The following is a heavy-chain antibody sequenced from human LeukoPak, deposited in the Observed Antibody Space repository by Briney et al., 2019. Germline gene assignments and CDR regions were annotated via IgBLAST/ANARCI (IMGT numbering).Heavy chain of an antibody. CDR1: GYTSTSYG. CDR2: ISAYNGNT. CDR3: ARAPITGDFDY. J-gene: IGHJ4*02. D-gene: IGHD1-20*01. Sequence: GASVKVSCEASGYTSTSYGISWVRQAPGQGLEWMGWISAYNGNTNYAQKLQGRVTMTTDTSTSTAYMELRSLRSDDTAVYYCARAPITGDFDYWGQGTLVTVSS. V-gene: IGHV1-18*01.